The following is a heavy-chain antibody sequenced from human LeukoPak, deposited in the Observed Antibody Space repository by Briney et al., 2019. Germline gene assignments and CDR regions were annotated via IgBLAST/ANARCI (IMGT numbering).Heavy chain of an antibody. D-gene: IGHD6-19*01. CDR1: GESFSGYY. V-gene: IGHV4-34*01. CDR3: ARGSSSSPLRY. Sequence: SETLSPTCAVYGESFSGYYWSWTRQPPGKGLEWIGEINHSGSTNYNPSLKSRVTTSVDTSKNQFSLKLRSVTAADTAVYYCARGSSSSPLRYWGQGTLVTVSS. J-gene: IGHJ4*02. CDR2: INHSGST.